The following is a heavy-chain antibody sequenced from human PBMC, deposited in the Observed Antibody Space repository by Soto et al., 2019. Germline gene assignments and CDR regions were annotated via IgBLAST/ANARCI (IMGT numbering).Heavy chain of an antibody. V-gene: IGHV3-66*01. J-gene: IGHJ4*02. CDR1: GFTVSKNF. CDR3: ATGPGAAATFDY. CDR2: IYSGGRT. D-gene: IGHD6-13*01. Sequence: PGGSLRLSCAASGFTVSKNFMSWVRQAPGKGLEWVSVIYSGGRTYYADSVKGRFTISRDNSKNTLYLQMNTLRAEDTAVYYCATGPGAAATFDYWGQGTLVTVSS.